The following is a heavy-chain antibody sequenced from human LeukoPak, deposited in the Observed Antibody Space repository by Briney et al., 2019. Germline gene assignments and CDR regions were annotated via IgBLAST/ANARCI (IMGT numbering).Heavy chain of an antibody. J-gene: IGHJ6*02. CDR3: AKDGGIQRAFWYHGMDV. V-gene: IGHV3-23*01. Sequence: GGSLRLSCAPSGFTFSSDAMSWVPQAPGKRLECVSAISGSGGSTYYADSVKGRFTISRDNSKNTLCLQMNSLRAEDTAVYYCAKDGGIQRAFWYHGMDVWGQGTTVTVSS. CDR2: ISGSGGST. CDR1: GFTFSSDA. D-gene: IGHD5-18*01.